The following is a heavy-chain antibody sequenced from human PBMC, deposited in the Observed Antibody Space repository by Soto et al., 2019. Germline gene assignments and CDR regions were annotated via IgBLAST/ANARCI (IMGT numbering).Heavy chain of an antibody. D-gene: IGHD2-15*01. CDR2: INPNSGGT. V-gene: IGHV1-2*04. CDR3: ARGTYCSGGSCKNYYYYYMDV. J-gene: IGHJ6*03. Sequence: ASVKVSCKASGYTFTGYYMHWVRQAPGQGLEWMGWINPNSGGTNYAQKFQGWVTMTRNTSISTAYMELSSLRSEDTAVYYCARGTYCSGGSCKNYYYYYMDVWGKGTTVTVSS. CDR1: GYTFTGYY.